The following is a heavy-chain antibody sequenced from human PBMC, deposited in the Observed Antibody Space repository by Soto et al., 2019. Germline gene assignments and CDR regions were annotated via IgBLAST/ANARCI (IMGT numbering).Heavy chain of an antibody. Sequence: PVGSLRLSCAASGFTFSSYGMHWVRQAPGKGLEWVAVIWYDGSNKYYADSVKGRFTISRDNSKNTLYLQMNSLRAEDTAVYYCATDRVVPAATFDYWGQGTLVTVSS. J-gene: IGHJ4*02. CDR1: GFTFSSYG. CDR3: ATDRVVPAATFDY. V-gene: IGHV3-33*01. D-gene: IGHD2-2*01. CDR2: IWYDGSNK.